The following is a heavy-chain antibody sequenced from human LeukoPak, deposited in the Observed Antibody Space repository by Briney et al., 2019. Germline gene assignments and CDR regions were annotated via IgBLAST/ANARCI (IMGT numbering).Heavy chain of an antibody. CDR3: AKLRGATINAWYFDY. V-gene: IGHV3-23*01. D-gene: IGHD5-12*01. CDR1: GFTFSTYA. J-gene: IGHJ4*02. CDR2: ISGSGGST. Sequence: PGGSLRLSCAASGFTFSTYAMSWVRQAPGKGLEWVSTISGSGGSTYYADFVKGRFTISRDNSKNTLYLQMNSLRAEDTAVYYCAKLRGATINAWYFDYWGQGTLVTVSS.